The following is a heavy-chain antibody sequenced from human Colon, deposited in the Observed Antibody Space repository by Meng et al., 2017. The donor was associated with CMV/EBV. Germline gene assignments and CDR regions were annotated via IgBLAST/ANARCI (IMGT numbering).Heavy chain of an antibody. J-gene: IGHJ3*01. CDR2: AGNKANRYTT. CDR1: GFTFDDYG. D-gene: IGHD1-26*01. CDR3: TKGYSGVDIYAFDV. V-gene: IGHV3-72*01. Sequence: GESLKISCAASGFTFDDYGMSWVRQAPGKGLEWVGRAGNKANRYTTEYAASVTGRFTISRDDSENSLYLQMNSLKTEDTAVYYCTKGYSGVDIYAFDVWGHGTRVTVSS.